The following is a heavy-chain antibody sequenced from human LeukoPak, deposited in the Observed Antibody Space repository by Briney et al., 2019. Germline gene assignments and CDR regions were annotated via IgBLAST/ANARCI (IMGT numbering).Heavy chain of an antibody. CDR2: ISSSSSYI. CDR1: GFTFSSYS. D-gene: IGHD2-21*02. V-gene: IGHV3-21*01. Sequence: GGSLRLSCAASGFTFSSYSMNWVRQAPGKGLEWVSSISSSSSYIYYADSVKGRFTISRDNAQNSMYLQMNSLRVEDTAVYHCTSLGDTTAEYFQRWGQGTLVTVSS. CDR3: TSLGDTTAEYFQR. J-gene: IGHJ1*01.